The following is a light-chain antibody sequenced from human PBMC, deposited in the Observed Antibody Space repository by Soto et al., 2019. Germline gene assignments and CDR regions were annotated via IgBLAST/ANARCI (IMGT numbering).Light chain of an antibody. CDR3: GSWGDSLNSFFV. V-gene: IGLV1-44*01. Sequence: QSALTQPPSAYGTPGQRVTISCSGSSSNIGSNTVNWYQHLPGAAPRLLIYSNSQRPSGVPDRFSGSKSGTSASLAISGHRSDDEADYYCGSWGDSLNSFFVFGTGTKV. CDR2: SNS. CDR1: SSNIGSNT. J-gene: IGLJ1*01.